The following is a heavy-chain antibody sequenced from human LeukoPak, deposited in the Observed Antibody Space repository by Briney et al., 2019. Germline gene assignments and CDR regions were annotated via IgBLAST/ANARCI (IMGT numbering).Heavy chain of an antibody. J-gene: IGHJ4*02. Sequence: ASVKVSCKASGYTFTSYGISWVRQAPGQGLEWMGWISVYNGNTNYAQKFQGRVTMTTDTSTSTAYMELRSLRSDDTAVYYCARDPYYDSSGYPVGYFDYWGQGILVTVSS. CDR2: ISVYNGNT. D-gene: IGHD3-22*01. CDR3: ARDPYYDSSGYPVGYFDY. CDR1: GYTFTSYG. V-gene: IGHV1-18*01.